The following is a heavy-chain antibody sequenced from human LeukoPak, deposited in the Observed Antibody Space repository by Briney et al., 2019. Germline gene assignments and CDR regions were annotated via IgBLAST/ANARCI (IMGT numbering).Heavy chain of an antibody. V-gene: IGHV4-30-4*01. Sequence: SETLSLTCTVSGGSISSGDYYWRWIRQPPGEGLEWIGYIYYSGSTYYNPSLKSRVTISVDTSKNQFSLKLSSVTAADTAVYYCARVTVAGTLFWFDPWGQGTLVTVSS. CDR1: GGSISSGDYY. J-gene: IGHJ5*02. CDR2: IYYSGST. D-gene: IGHD6-19*01. CDR3: ARVTVAGTLFWFDP.